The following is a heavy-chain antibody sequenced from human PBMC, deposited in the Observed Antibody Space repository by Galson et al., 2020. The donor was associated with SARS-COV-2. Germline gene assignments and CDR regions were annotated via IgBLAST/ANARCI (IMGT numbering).Heavy chain of an antibody. Sequence: GESLKISCKGSGYSFTNYWIGWVRQMPGKGLEWMGIIYPDDSDTRYSPSFQGQVTISADNSISTAYLQWSSLKASDTAMYYCARRFHRDGYYYEIDYWGQGTLVTVSS. CDR1: GYSFTNYW. CDR3: ARRFHRDGYYYEIDY. V-gene: IGHV5-51*01. J-gene: IGHJ4*02. CDR2: IYPDDSDT. D-gene: IGHD5-12*01.